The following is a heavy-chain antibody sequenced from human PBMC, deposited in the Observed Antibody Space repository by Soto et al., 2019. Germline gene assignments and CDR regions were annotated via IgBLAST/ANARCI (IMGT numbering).Heavy chain of an antibody. V-gene: IGHV5-51*01. CDR1: GYSFTSYW. D-gene: IGHD2-15*01. Sequence: PGESLKISCKGSGYSFTSYWIGWVRQMPGKGLEWMGIIYPGDSDTRYSPSFQGQVTISADKSISTAYLQWSSLKASDTAMYYCARRYCSGGSCYSIRGWATADYWGQGTLVTVSS. J-gene: IGHJ4*02. CDR3: ARRYCSGGSCYSIRGWATADY. CDR2: IYPGDSDT.